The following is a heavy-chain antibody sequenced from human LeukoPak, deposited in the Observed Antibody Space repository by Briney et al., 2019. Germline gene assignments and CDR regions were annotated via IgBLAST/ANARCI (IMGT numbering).Heavy chain of an antibody. CDR1: GFTFSSYA. CDR3: ARDRGGNWFDP. Sequence: GRTLRLSCAVSGFTFSSYAKHWVRQAPGKGLDLVAVISYDGSNKYYEDSVKGRYTFNSDNSKNPLYLQMNSPSAYDTAVYYCARDRGGNWFDPWGQGTLVTVSS. CDR2: ISYDGSNK. V-gene: IGHV3-30*04. J-gene: IGHJ5*02. D-gene: IGHD3-10*01.